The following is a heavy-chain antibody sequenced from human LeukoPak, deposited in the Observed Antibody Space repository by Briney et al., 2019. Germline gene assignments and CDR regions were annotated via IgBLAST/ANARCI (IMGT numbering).Heavy chain of an antibody. Sequence: GGSLRLSCAASGFTFTTYWMGWVRQAPGKGLEWVANIKQDGSEKYYVDSVKGRFTISRDYAKNSLYLQMNSLRVEDTAVYYCAKVAKYYYGPETYYFFEQWGQGTPVTASS. CDR3: AKVAKYYYGPETYYFFEQ. CDR2: IKQDGSEK. CDR1: GFTFTTYW. J-gene: IGHJ4*02. V-gene: IGHV3-7*01. D-gene: IGHD3-10*01.